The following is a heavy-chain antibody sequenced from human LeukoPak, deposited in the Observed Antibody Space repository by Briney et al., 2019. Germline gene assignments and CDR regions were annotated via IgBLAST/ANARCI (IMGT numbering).Heavy chain of an antibody. Sequence: SVKVSCKASGGTFSSYAISWVRQAPGQGLEWMGRIIPILGIANYAQKFQGRVTITADKSTSTAYMELSSLRSEDTAVYYCASKGAYGSGSYGVYWGQGTLVTVSS. D-gene: IGHD3-10*01. CDR3: ASKGAYGSGSYGVY. CDR2: IIPILGIA. CDR1: GGTFSSYA. V-gene: IGHV1-69*04. J-gene: IGHJ4*02.